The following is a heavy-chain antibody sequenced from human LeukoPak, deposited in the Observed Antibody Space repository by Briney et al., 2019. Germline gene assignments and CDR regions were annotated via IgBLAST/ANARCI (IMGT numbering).Heavy chain of an antibody. J-gene: IGHJ6*02. Sequence: TGGSLRLSCAASGFTFSSYAMSWVRQAPGKGLEWVSAISGSGGSTYYADSVKGRFTISRDNSKNTLYLQMNSLRAEDTAVYYCAKDHMVRGAHYYYYGMDVWGQGTTVTVSS. CDR1: GFTFSSYA. D-gene: IGHD3-10*01. CDR2: ISGSGGST. CDR3: AKDHMVRGAHYYYYGMDV. V-gene: IGHV3-23*01.